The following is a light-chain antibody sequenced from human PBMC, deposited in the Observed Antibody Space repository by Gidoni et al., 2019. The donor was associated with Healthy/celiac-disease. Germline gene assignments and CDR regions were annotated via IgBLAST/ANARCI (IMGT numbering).Light chain of an antibody. Sequence: DIQMTQSPSTLSASVGDIVNITCRASQSISSWLAWYQQKPGKAPKLLIYKASSLESGVPSRFSGSGSGTEFTLTISSLQPDDFATYYCQQYNSYSGTFGQGTKVEIK. V-gene: IGKV1-5*03. CDR3: QQYNSYSGT. CDR2: KAS. J-gene: IGKJ1*01. CDR1: QSISSW.